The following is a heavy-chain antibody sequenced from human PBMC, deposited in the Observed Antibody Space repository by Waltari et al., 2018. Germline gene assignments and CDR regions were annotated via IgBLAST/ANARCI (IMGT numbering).Heavy chain of an antibody. CDR1: GYTFTDYY. J-gene: IGHJ4*02. Sequence: VQLVQSGADVKKPRASMNVSCMTSGYTFTDYYMHWVRQAPGQGLEWIGRINPKTGGTNYAQNFRGRVTMTRDTSSSTAFLEMTSLSFGETAVYYCASSATYWGEFFEHWGQGSLITVSS. CDR2: INPKTGGT. CDR3: ASSATYWGEFFEH. D-gene: IGHD7-27*01. V-gene: IGHV1-2*06.